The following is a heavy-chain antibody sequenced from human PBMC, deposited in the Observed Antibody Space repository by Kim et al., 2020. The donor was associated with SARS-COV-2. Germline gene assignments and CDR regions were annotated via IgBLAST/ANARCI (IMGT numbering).Heavy chain of an antibody. V-gene: IGHV1-18*04. Sequence: ASVKVSCKASGYTFTSYGISWVRQAPGQGLEWMGWISAYNGNTNYAQKLQGRVTMTTDTSTSTAYMELRSLRSDDTAVYYCARGEHEYDILTGYYGTQNGWDYWGQGTLVTVSS. CDR3: ARGEHEYDILTGYYGTQNGWDY. CDR2: ISAYNGNT. J-gene: IGHJ4*02. D-gene: IGHD3-9*01. CDR1: GYTFTSYG.